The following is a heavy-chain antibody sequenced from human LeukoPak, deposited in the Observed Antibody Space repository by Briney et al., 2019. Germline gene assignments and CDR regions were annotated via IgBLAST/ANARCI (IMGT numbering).Heavy chain of an antibody. J-gene: IGHJ4*02. CDR3: AKAQMWIHLWQLDY. D-gene: IGHD5-18*01. CDR2: ISGSGGST. CDR1: GFTFSSYA. V-gene: IGHV3-23*01. Sequence: PGGSLRLSCAASGFTFSSYAMSWVRQAPGKGLEWVSAISGSGGSTYYADSVKGRFTISRDNSKNTLYLQMNSLRAEDTAVYYCAKAQMWIHLWQLDYWGQGTLVTVSS.